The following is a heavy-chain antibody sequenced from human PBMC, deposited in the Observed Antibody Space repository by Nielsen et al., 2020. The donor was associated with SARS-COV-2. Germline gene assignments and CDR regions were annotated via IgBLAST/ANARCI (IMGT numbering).Heavy chain of an antibody. V-gene: IGHV1-2*06. D-gene: IGHD3-10*01. CDR2: INPNSLGT. J-gene: IGHJ4*02. CDR3: ATGGDVYGWGERPDS. CDR1: GYTFSDQY. Sequence: ASVKVSCKASGYTFSDQYIHWVRQAPGQGLEWMGRINPNSLGTNYAQKFQGRVTMATDASISTAYMDLNRLTSDDTAVYYCATGGDVYGWGERPDSWGQGTLVSVSS.